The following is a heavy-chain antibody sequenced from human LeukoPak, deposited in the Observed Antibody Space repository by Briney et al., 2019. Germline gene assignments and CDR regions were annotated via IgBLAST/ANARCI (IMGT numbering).Heavy chain of an antibody. J-gene: IGHJ4*02. Sequence: GSLRLSCAASGFTFSSYWMSWVRQAPGKGLEWVANIKQDGSEKYYVDSVKDRFTISRDNAKNSLYLQINSLRAEDTAVYYCARIRTPSYYYDSSGYYSHYFDSWGQGTLVTVSS. CDR1: GFTFSSYW. D-gene: IGHD3-22*01. CDR2: IKQDGSEK. CDR3: ARIRTPSYYYDSSGYYSHYFDS. V-gene: IGHV3-7*01.